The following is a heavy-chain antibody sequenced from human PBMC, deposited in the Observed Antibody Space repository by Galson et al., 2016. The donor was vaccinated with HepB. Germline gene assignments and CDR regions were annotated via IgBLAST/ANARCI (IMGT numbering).Heavy chain of an antibody. CDR2: INPKNGGT. CDR3: ARDSVAVAGTWYFDL. Sequence: SVKVSCKASGYTFTDYSMHWVRQVPGQGLEWMGWINPKNGGTNYTQKFEGRVTMTRDRSIMTAYMELSSLGSDDTAVYYCARDSVAVAGTWYFDLWGRGTLVIVSS. J-gene: IGHJ2*01. D-gene: IGHD6-19*01. CDR1: GYTFTDYS. V-gene: IGHV1-2*02.